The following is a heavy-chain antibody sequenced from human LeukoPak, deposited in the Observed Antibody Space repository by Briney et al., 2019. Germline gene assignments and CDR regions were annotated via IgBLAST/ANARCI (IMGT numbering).Heavy chain of an antibody. J-gene: IGHJ4*02. Sequence: ASVKVSCKASGYTFTSYDINWVRQATGQGLEWMGWMNPNRGHTGNAQKFQGRVTMTRNTPISTAYMELSSLRSEATAVYCCARGPQAAAGAYYFDYWGQGTLVTVSS. V-gene: IGHV1-8*01. CDR2: MNPNRGHT. D-gene: IGHD6-13*01. CDR3: ARGPQAAAGAYYFDY. CDR1: GYTFTSYD.